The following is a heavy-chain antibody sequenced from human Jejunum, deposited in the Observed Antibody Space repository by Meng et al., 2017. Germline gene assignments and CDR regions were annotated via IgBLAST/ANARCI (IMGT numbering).Heavy chain of an antibody. J-gene: IGHJ4*02. D-gene: IGHD4-23*01. CDR3: AREGKVTLDY. CDR2: ISYDGDNK. V-gene: IGHV3-30*04. CDR1: GFTFRSHA. Sequence: GESLKISCAASGFTFRSHAMHWVRQAPGKGLEWMALISYDGDNKYYADSVKGRFTISRDNAKNTLYLEMNNLRAEDTAVYYCAREGKVTLDYWGQGILVTVSS.